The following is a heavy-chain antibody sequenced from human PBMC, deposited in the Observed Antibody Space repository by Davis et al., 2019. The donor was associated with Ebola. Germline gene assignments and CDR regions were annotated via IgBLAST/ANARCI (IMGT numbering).Heavy chain of an antibody. CDR3: ARRSIAARPYDY. D-gene: IGHD6-6*01. CDR2: IYYSGST. Sequence: MPGGSLRLSCTVSGGSISSSSYYWGWIRQPPGKGLEWIGSIYYSGSTYYNPSLKSRVTISVDTSKNQFSLKLSSVTAADTAVYYCARRSIAARPYDYWGQGTLVTVSS. CDR1: GGSISSSSYY. V-gene: IGHV4-39*01. J-gene: IGHJ4*02.